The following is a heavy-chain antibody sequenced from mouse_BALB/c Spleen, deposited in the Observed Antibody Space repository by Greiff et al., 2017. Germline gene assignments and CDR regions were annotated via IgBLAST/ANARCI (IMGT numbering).Heavy chain of an antibody. CDR1: GYTFTSYW. D-gene: IGHD1-1*01. V-gene: IGHV1S22*01. CDR2: IYPGSGST. CDR3: TIIYYGYAMDY. J-gene: IGHJ4*01. Sequence: LQQPGSELVRPGASVKLSCKASGYTFTSYWMHWVKQRPGQGLEWIGNIYPGSGSTNYDEKFKSKATLTVDTSSSTAYMQLSSLTSEDSAVYYCTIIYYGYAMDYWGQGTSVTVSS.